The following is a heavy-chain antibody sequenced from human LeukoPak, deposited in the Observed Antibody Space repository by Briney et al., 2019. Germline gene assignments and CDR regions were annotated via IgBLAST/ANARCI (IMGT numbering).Heavy chain of an antibody. J-gene: IGHJ3*02. Sequence: GGSLRLSCAASGFTFSSYGMHWVRQAPGKGLEWVAFIRYDGSNKYYADSVKGRFTISRDNFKNTLYLQMNSLRAEDTAVYYCAKGIAVAVPYGGHAFDIWGQGTMVTVSS. CDR1: GFTFSSYG. CDR2: IRYDGSNK. D-gene: IGHD6-19*01. V-gene: IGHV3-30*02. CDR3: AKGIAVAVPYGGHAFDI.